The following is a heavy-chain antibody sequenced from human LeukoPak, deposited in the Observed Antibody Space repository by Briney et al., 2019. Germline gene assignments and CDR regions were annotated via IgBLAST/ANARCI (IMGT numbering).Heavy chain of an antibody. J-gene: IGHJ5*02. CDR3: AKMERAYDFWSGYYNWFDP. Sequence: PGGSLRLSCAASGFTFSSYAMSWVRQAPGKGLEWVSAISGSGGSTYYADSVKGRFTISRDNSKNTLYLQMNSLRAEDTAVYYCAKMERAYDFWSGYYNWFDPWGQGTLVTVSS. CDR2: ISGSGGST. V-gene: IGHV3-23*01. D-gene: IGHD3-3*01. CDR1: GFTFSSYA.